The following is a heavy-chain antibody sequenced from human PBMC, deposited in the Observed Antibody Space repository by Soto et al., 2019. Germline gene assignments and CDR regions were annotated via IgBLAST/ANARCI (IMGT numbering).Heavy chain of an antibody. Sequence: SETLSLTCAVYGGSFSGYYWSWIRQPPRKGQEWIGEINHSGSTNDNPSLKSRVTISVDTSKNQFSLKLSSVTAADTAVYYWARAIMVRGVINLDYWGQGTLVTVS. CDR1: GGSFSGYY. V-gene: IGHV4-34*01. CDR3: ARAIMVRGVINLDY. CDR2: INHSGST. J-gene: IGHJ4*02. D-gene: IGHD3-10*01.